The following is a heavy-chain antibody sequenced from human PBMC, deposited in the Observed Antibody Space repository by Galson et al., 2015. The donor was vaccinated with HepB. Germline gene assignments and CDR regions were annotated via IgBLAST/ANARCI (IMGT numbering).Heavy chain of an antibody. Sequence: SLRLSCAASGFTFSDYHMNWIRQAPGKGLEWVSYISSVGSYTNYAASVKGRFTISRDNAKNSLYLQMNSLRAEDTAVYYCARDRYCTGGSCLDAFDIWGQGTMVTVSS. CDR3: ARDRYCTGGSCLDAFDI. CDR1: GFTFSDYH. D-gene: IGHD2-15*01. V-gene: IGHV3-11*06. CDR2: ISSVGSYT. J-gene: IGHJ3*02.